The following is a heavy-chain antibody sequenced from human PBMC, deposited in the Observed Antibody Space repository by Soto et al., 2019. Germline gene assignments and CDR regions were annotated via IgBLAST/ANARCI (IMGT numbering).Heavy chain of an antibody. V-gene: IGHV3-30*04. J-gene: IGHJ6*02. CDR3: AAERWADSGGYRNYLGMDV. CDR2: ASHDGRNK. D-gene: IGHD2-15*01. Sequence: QVQLVESGGGVVQPGRSLRLSCAASGITFDNYAMHWVRQAPGKGLEWVAVASHDGRNKYYTDSVKGRFTISRDISNNVMDREMDSLRVYDAAVYYRAAERWADSGGYRNYLGMDVWGQGATVTVSS. CDR1: GITFDNYA.